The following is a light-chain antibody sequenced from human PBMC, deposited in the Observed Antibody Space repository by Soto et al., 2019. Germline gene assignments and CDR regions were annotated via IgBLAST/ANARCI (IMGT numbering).Light chain of an antibody. CDR3: QQYNKRKT. J-gene: IGKJ1*01. CDR2: GAS. Sequence: EIVLTQSPGTLSLSPGERATLSCRASQSVSNNYLAWYQQKPGQAPRLLIYGASNRATGIPDRFSGSGSGTEFTLTISSLQPDDFATYYCQQYNKRKTFGQGTKVDIK. V-gene: IGKV3-20*01. CDR1: QSVSNNY.